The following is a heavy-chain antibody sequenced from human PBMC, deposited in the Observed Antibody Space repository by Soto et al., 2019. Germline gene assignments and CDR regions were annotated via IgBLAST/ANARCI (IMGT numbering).Heavy chain of an antibody. CDR1: GFTFSDYY. CDR2: ISSSGSTI. V-gene: IGHV3-11*01. CDR3: AGSPPLHSGYDYLDY. J-gene: IGHJ4*02. D-gene: IGHD5-12*01. Sequence: QVPLVESGGGLVKPGGSLRLSCAASGFTFSDYYMSWIRQAPGEGLEWVSYISSSGSTIYYADSVKGRFTISRDNAKNSLYLPLNSLRAEDTAVYYCAGSPPLHSGYDYLDYWGQGTLVTVSS.